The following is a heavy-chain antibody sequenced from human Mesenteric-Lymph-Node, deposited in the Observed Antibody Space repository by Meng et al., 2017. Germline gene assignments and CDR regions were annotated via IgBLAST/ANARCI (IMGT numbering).Heavy chain of an antibody. CDR2: IYYSGST. V-gene: IGHV4-59*08. CDR3: ARHLEGYYSSKGYSSFDP. Sequence: QVQLQESGPGLVKPSETLSLTCTVSGGSISNNYWSWIRQPPGKGLEWIGFIYYSGSTTYNRSLKSRVSISVDTSKNQFSLNLSSVTAADTAVYYCARHLEGYYSSKGYSSFDPWGQGTLVTVSS. J-gene: IGHJ5*02. CDR1: GGSISNNY. D-gene: IGHD2-2*01.